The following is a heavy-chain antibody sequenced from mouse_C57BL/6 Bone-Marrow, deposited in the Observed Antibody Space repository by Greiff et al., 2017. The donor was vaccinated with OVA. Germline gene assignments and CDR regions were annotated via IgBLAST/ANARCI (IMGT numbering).Heavy chain of an antibody. J-gene: IGHJ1*03. Sequence: VKLQQSGAELMKPGASVKLSCKATGYTFTGYWIEWVKQRPGHGLEWIGEILPGSGSTNYNEKFKGKATFTADTSSNTAYMQLSSLTTEDSAIYYCARGGGSYYYGSDWYFDVWGTGTTVTVSS. CDR2: ILPGSGST. CDR1: GYTFTGYW. CDR3: ARGGGSYYYGSDWYFDV. D-gene: IGHD1-1*01. V-gene: IGHV1-9*01.